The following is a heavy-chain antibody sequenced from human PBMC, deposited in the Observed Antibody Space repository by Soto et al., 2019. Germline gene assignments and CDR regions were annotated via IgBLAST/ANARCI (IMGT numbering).Heavy chain of an antibody. Sequence: GGSLRLSCAASGFTFSSYAMSWVRQAPGKRLEWVSAISGSGGSTYYADSVKGRFTISRDNSKNTLYLQMNSLRAEDTAEYYCANDQANTIFGLVIGRGSFDIWGQGTMVTVSS. D-gene: IGHD3-3*01. V-gene: IGHV3-23*01. CDR1: GFTFSSYA. CDR3: ANDQANTIFGLVIGRGSFDI. J-gene: IGHJ3*02. CDR2: ISGSGGST.